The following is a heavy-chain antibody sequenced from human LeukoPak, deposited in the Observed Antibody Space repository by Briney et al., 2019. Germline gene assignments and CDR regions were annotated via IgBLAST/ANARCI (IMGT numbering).Heavy chain of an antibody. D-gene: IGHD3-22*01. J-gene: IGHJ6*02. V-gene: IGHV4-59*01. CDR1: GGSISSYY. Sequence: SETLSLTCTVSGGSISSYYWSWIRQPPGKGLEWIGYIYYSGSTNYNPSLKSRVTISVDTSKNQFSLKLSSVTAADTAVYYCARDRARTYYYDSSGCSYGMDVWGQGTTVTVSS. CDR2: IYYSGST. CDR3: ARDRARTYYYDSSGCSYGMDV.